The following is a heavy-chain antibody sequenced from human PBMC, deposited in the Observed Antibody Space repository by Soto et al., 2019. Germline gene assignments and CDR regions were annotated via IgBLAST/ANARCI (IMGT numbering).Heavy chain of an antibody. J-gene: IGHJ4*02. CDR3: ARRWRFGDFDY. CDR2: INHSGST. D-gene: IGHD3-10*01. V-gene: IGHV4-34*01. CDR1: GGSFSGYY. Sequence: QVQLQQWGAGLLKPSETLSLTCAVSGGSFSGYYWSWIRQPPGKGLEWIGEINHSGSTNYNPSLKSRVTISVDTSKNQFALKLSSVTAADTAVYYCARRWRFGDFDYWGQGTLVTVSS.